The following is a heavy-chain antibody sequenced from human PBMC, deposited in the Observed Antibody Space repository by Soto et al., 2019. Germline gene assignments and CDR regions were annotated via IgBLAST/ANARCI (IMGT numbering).Heavy chain of an antibody. J-gene: IGHJ4*02. D-gene: IGHD2-8*01. Sequence: GGSLRLSCAASGFTFSSYAMSWVRQAPGRGLEWVSAISGSGGSTYYADSVKGRFTISRDNSKNTLYLQMNSLRAEDTAVYYCARATAESDIVLMVYAANYWGQGTLVTVSS. CDR3: ARATAESDIVLMVYAANY. V-gene: IGHV3-23*01. CDR2: ISGSGGST. CDR1: GFTFSSYA.